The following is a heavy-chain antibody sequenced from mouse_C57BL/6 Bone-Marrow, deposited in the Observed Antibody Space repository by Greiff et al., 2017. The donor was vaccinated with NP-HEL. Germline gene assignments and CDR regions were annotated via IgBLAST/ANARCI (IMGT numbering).Heavy chain of an antibody. D-gene: IGHD1-1*01. V-gene: IGHV10-1*01. J-gene: IGHJ3*01. CDR3: VRPHYGSPSFAY. CDR2: IRSKSNNYAT. Sequence: EVKVEESGGGLVQPKGSLKLSCAASGFSFTTYAMNWVRQAPGKGLEWVARIRSKSNNYATYYADSVKDRFTISRDDSESMLYLQMNNLKTEDTAMYYCVRPHYGSPSFAYWGQGTLVTVSA. CDR1: GFSFTTYA.